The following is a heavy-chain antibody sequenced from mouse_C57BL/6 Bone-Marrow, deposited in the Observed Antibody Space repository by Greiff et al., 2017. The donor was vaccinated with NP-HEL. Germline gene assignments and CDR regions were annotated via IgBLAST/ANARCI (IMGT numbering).Heavy chain of an antibody. CDR2: INPNYGTT. CDR3: ARWGSNAGWLLRSHAD. J-gene: IGHJ3*01. V-gene: IGHV1-39*01. D-gene: IGHD2-3*01. CDR1: GYSFTDYN. Sequence: EVQLQQSGPELVKPGASVKISCKASGYSFTDYNMNWVKQSNGKSLEWIGVINPNYGTTSYNQKFKGKATLTVDQSSSTAYMQLNSLTSEDAAGYDCARWGSNAGWLLRSHADWGQGALVTVSA.